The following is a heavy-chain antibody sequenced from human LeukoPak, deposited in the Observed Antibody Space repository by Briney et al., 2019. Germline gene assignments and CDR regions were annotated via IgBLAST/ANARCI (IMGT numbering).Heavy chain of an antibody. J-gene: IGHJ4*02. D-gene: IGHD3-16*01. CDR3: AREGDYGASDYSDY. V-gene: IGHV1-69*13. CDR2: IIPIFGTA. Sequence: GASVKVSCKASGGTFSSYAISWVRQAPGQGLEWMGGIIPIFGTANYAQKFQGRVTITADESTSTAYMELSSLRSEDTAVYYCAREGDYGASDYSDYWGQGTLVTVSS. CDR1: GGTFSSYA.